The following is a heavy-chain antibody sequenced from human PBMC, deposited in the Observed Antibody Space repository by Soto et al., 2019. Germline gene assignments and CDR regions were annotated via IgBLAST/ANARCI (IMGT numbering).Heavy chain of an antibody. CDR1: GGSVSSGSYY. V-gene: IGHV4-61*01. CDR2: IYYSGTT. Sequence: SGTLDRSWTVSGGSVSSGSYYGIWIRQPPGKGLEWIGYIYYSGTTHYNPSLKSRVTISVDTSKKQFSLKLTSVTAADTAVYCCARERTGDPTFFDCWGRGTLVTVSS. CDR3: ARERTGDPTFFDC. J-gene: IGHJ4*02. D-gene: IGHD3-16*01.